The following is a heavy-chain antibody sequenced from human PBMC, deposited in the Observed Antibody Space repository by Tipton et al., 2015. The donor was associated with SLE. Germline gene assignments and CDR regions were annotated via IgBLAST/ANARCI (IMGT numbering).Heavy chain of an antibody. CDR3: AREGSTSPQYYYYYMDV. J-gene: IGHJ6*02. CDR2: ISTSGST. Sequence: LRLSCIVSGDSITSYYWTWIRQPAGKGLEWIGHISTSGSTNYNPSLKSRVTMSVDTSKNQFSLKLSSVTAADTAVYYCAREGSTSPQYYYYYMDVWGQGTTVTVSS. V-gene: IGHV4-4*07. CDR1: GDSITSYY.